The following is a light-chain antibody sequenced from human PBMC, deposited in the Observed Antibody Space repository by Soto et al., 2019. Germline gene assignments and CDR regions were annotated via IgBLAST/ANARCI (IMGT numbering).Light chain of an antibody. CDR3: SSFTSRSTFNYV. J-gene: IGLJ1*01. Sequence: QSALTQPRSVSGSPGQSVTISCTGTSSDVGAYNYVSWYQQYPGKGPKLMIYDVSKRPSGVPDRFSGSKSGNTASLTISGLQPEDEADYYCSSFTSRSTFNYVFGTGTKVTV. V-gene: IGLV2-11*01. CDR1: SSDVGAYNY. CDR2: DVS.